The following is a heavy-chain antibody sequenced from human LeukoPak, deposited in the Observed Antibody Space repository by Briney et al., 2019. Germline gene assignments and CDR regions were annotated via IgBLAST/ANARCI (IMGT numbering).Heavy chain of an antibody. V-gene: IGHV3-23*01. D-gene: IGHD3-16*01. CDR1: GFTFSSYA. CDR2: ISGSGGST. Sequence: GGSLRLSCAASGFTFSSYAMSWVRQAPGQGLEWVSAISGSGGSTYYADSVKGRFTISRDNSKNTLYLQMNSLSAEDTAVYYCAKCDLVGVMAGWFDPWGQGTLVTVSS. CDR3: AKCDLVGVMAGWFDP. J-gene: IGHJ5*02.